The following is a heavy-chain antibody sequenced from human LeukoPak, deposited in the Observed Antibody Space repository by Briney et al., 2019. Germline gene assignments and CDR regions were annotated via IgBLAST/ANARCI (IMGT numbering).Heavy chain of an antibody. J-gene: IGHJ6*03. V-gene: IGHV1-18*01. CDR3: ARGPSELLYYYYMDV. CDR2: ISAYNGNT. Sequence: ASVKVSCKASGYTFTSYGISWVRQAPGQGLEWMGWISAYNGNTNYAQKLQGRVTMTTDTSTSTAYMELRSLRSDDTAVYYCARGPSELLYYYYMDVWGKGTTATISS. D-gene: IGHD1-7*01. CDR1: GYTFTSYG.